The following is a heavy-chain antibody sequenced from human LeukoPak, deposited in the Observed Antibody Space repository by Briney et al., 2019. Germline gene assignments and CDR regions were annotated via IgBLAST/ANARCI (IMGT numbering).Heavy chain of an antibody. V-gene: IGHV1-2*02. CDR1: GYTFTGYY. D-gene: IGHD2-21*02. J-gene: IGHJ1*01. Sequence: ASVKVSCKASGYTFTGYYMHWVRQAPGQGLEWMGWINPNSGGTNYAQKFRGKVTMTRDTSISTAYMELSRLRSDDTAVYYCARLCGDCYSYFQHWGQGTLVTVSS. CDR2: INPNSGGT. CDR3: ARLCGDCYSYFQH.